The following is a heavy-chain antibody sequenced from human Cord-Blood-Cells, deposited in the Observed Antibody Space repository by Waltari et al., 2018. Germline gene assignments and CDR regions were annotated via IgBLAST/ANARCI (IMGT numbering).Heavy chain of an antibody. CDR2: ISWNSGSI. CDR3: AKADCSSTSCYSDY. CDR1: GFTFDDYA. Sequence: EVQLVESGGGLVQPGRSLSLSCAASGFTFDDYALYWVRHAPGKGLEWVSGISWNSGSIGYADSVKGRFTISRDNAKNSLYLQMNSLRAEDTALYYCAKADCSSTSCYSDYWGQGTLVTVSS. J-gene: IGHJ4*02. V-gene: IGHV3-9*01. D-gene: IGHD2-2*01.